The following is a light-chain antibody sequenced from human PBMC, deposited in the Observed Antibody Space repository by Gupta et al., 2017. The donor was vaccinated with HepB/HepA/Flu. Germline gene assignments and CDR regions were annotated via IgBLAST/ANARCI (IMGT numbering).Light chain of an antibody. CDR2: DAS. CDR3: QHRGTYWT. Sequence: EFVLTQSPGTLSLSPGERATLSCRASQSLSNYLAWYQHKPVQAPRLIIYDASNSASGIPARFSGRGSGKDFTLTSSSREPEDFAVYYGQHRGTYWTFGQGTKVEIK. V-gene: IGKV3-11*01. J-gene: IGKJ1*01. CDR1: QSLSNY.